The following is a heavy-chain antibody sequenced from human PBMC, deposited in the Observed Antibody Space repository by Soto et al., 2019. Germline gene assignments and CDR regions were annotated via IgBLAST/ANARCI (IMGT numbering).Heavy chain of an antibody. CDR3: ARDLPSSWYSSSSPARYGMDV. V-gene: IGHV4-31*03. CDR2: IYYSGST. Sequence: QVQLQESGPGLVKPSQTLSLTCTVSGGSISSGGYYWGWIRQHPGKGLEWIGYIYYSGSTYYNPSLKSRVTISVDTSKNQFSLKLSSVTAADTAVYYCARDLPSSWYSSSSPARYGMDVWGQGTTVTVSS. D-gene: IGHD6-6*01. J-gene: IGHJ6*02. CDR1: GGSISSGGYY.